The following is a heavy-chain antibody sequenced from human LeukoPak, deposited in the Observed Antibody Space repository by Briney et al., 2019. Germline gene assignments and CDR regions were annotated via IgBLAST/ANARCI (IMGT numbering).Heavy chain of an antibody. J-gene: IGHJ4*02. Sequence: ASVTVSCKVSGYTLTELSMHWVRQAPGKGLEWMGGFDLEDGETIYAQKFQGRVTMTEDTSTDTAYMELSSLRSEDTAVYYCATTYSSGWSTFDYWGQGTLVTVSS. CDR1: GYTLTELS. D-gene: IGHD6-19*01. V-gene: IGHV1-24*01. CDR2: FDLEDGET. CDR3: ATTYSSGWSTFDY.